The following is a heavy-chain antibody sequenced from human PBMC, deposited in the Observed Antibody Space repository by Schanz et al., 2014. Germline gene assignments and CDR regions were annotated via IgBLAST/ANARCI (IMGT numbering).Heavy chain of an antibody. CDR3: ATGNGPVQICRF. CDR2: IIPNHGNA. V-gene: IGHV1-69*10. CDR1: GYTFPSYS. D-gene: IGHD3-16*01. Sequence: GAVVKKLWVSLKVPCKEFGYTFPSYSIHWVRHAPGQGLEWMGWIIPNHGNANYAQRLQGRVRMTADKSTSTDYMELRSLRSDDTAVYYGATGNGPVQICRFWGQGTMLTVSS. J-gene: IGHJ4*02.